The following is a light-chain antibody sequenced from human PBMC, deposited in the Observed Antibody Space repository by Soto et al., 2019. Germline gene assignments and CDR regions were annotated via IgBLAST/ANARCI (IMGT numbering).Light chain of an antibody. CDR2: DVT. CDR3: SSYAGSYTLGV. Sequence: QSALTQPRSVSGSPGQSVTISCTGTSSDVGGYNYVSWYQQYPGKAPKLMIYDVTKRPSGVPDRFSGSKSGNTASLTISGLQAGDEADYYCSSYAGSYTLGVFGTGTKLTVL. CDR1: SSDVGGYNY. J-gene: IGLJ1*01. V-gene: IGLV2-11*01.